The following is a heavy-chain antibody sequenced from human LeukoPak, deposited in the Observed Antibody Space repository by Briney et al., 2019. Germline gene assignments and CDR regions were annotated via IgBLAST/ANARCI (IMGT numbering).Heavy chain of an antibody. CDR2: INHSGST. J-gene: IGHJ4*02. CDR3: ARGRRSSGWYGY. Sequence: SETLSLTCALYGGFFRGYYWSWIRQPPGKGLEWIGEINHSGSTNYNPSLKSRVPLSLDTSKNQFSLKLSSVAAADTAVYYCARGRRSSGWYGYWGQGTLVTVSS. CDR1: GGFFRGYY. D-gene: IGHD6-19*01. V-gene: IGHV4-34*01.